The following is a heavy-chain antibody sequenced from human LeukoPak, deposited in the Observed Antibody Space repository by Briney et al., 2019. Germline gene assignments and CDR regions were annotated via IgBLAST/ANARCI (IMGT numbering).Heavy chain of an antibody. V-gene: IGHV1-2*02. CDR2: INPNSGGT. CDR3: AREGGSMTTVSGWFDP. Sequence: ASVKVSCTASGYTFTGYYMHWVRQAPGQGLEWMGWINPNSGGTNYAQKFQGRVTMTRDTSISTAYMELSGLRSDDTAVYYCAREGGSMTTVSGWFDPWGQGTLVTVSS. CDR1: GYTFTGYY. D-gene: IGHD4-11*01. J-gene: IGHJ5*02.